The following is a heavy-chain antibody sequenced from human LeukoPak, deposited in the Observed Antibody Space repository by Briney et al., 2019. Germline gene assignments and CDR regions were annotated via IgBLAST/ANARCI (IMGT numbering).Heavy chain of an antibody. J-gene: IGHJ6*02. D-gene: IGHD2-2*01. V-gene: IGHV4-59*01. CDR1: GGSISSYY. Sequence: PSETLSLTCTASGGSISSYYWSWIRQPPGKGLEWIGYIYYSGSTNYNPSLKSRVTISVDTSKNQFSLKLSSVTAADTAVYYCAGRYCSSTSCYHGPYYYYGMDVWGQGTTVTVSS. CDR3: AGRYCSSTSCYHGPYYYYGMDV. CDR2: IYYSGST.